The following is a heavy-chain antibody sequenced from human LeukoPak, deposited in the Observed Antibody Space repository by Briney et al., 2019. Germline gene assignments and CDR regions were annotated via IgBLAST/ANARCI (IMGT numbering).Heavy chain of an antibody. Sequence: GGSLRLSCAASGFTFSSYAMSWVREAPGKGLEWVSAISGSGGSTYYADSVKGRFTISRDNSKNTLYLQMNSLRAEDTAVYYCAKILTRVGDAFDIWGQGTMVTVSS. D-gene: IGHD3-3*01. CDR2: ISGSGGST. CDR3: AKILTRVGDAFDI. J-gene: IGHJ3*02. V-gene: IGHV3-23*01. CDR1: GFTFSSYA.